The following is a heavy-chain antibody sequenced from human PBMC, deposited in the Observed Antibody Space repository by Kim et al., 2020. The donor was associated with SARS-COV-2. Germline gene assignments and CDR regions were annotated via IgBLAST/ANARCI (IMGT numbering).Heavy chain of an antibody. V-gene: IGHV3-30*01. J-gene: IGHJ4*02. D-gene: IGHD3-10*01. CDR3: ARNARNTMIRGVIFY. Sequence: ADFVKCRFTISRDTSNNTLYLQMTRLTTEDTAVYYCARNARNTMIRGVIFYWGQGTLVAVSS.